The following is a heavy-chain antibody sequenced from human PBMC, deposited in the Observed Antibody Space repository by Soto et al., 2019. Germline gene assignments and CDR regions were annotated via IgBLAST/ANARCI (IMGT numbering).Heavy chain of an antibody. Sequence: KPSETLSLTCTVSGGSISSGGYYLSWIRQHPGKGLEWIGYIYYSGSTYYNPSLKSRVTISVETSKNQFSLKLSSVTAADTAVYYCASLWFGDEGFDYWGQGTLVTVSS. CDR3: ASLWFGDEGFDY. D-gene: IGHD3-10*01. V-gene: IGHV4-31*03. J-gene: IGHJ4*02. CDR2: IYYSGST. CDR1: GGSISSGGYY.